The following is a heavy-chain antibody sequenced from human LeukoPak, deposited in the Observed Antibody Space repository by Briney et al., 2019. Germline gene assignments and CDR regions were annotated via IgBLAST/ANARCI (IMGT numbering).Heavy chain of an antibody. J-gene: IGHJ5*02. Sequence: SETLSLTCTVSGGSISSYYWSWIRQPPGKGLEWIGEINHSGSTNYNPSLKSRVTISVDTSKNQFSLKLSSVTAADTAVYYCARVNQGYDFWSGYYSANWFDPWGQGTLVTVSS. D-gene: IGHD3-3*01. CDR3: ARVNQGYDFWSGYYSANWFDP. CDR1: GGSISSYY. V-gene: IGHV4-34*01. CDR2: INHSGST.